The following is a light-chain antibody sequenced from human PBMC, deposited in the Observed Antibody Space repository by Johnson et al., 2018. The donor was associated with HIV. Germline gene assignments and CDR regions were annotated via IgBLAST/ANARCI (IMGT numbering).Light chain of an antibody. CDR2: ENN. V-gene: IGLV1-51*02. J-gene: IGLJ1*01. CDR1: SSNIGNNY. Sequence: QSVLTQPPSVSAAPGPKVTISSSGSSSNIGNNYVSWYQQLPGTAPKLLIYENNKRPSGIPDRFSGSKSGTSSTLGLTGLQTGDEADYYCGPWDSSLISNVFGPGTKVTVL. CDR3: GPWDSSLISNV.